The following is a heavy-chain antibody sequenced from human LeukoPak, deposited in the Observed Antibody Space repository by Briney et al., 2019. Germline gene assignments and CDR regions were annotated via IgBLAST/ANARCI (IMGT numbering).Heavy chain of an antibody. CDR3: VGVRWFGGSNWFDP. J-gene: IGHJ5*02. CDR1: GFTFSTSA. CDR2: ISSNGGGT. D-gene: IGHD3-10*01. V-gene: IGHV3-64D*09. Sequence: GGSLRLSCSASGFTFSTSAMHWVRQAPGKGLEYVSAISSNGGGTYYADSVKGRFTISRDNSKNTLHLQMSSLRAEDTAVYYCVGVRWFGGSNWFDPWGQGTLVTVSS.